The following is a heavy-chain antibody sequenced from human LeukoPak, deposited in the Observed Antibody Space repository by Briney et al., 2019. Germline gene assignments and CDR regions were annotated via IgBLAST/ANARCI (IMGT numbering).Heavy chain of an antibody. CDR1: GFTFSSYS. J-gene: IGHJ4*02. Sequence: PGGSLRLSCAASGFTFSSYSMNWVRQAPGKGLEWVSSISSSSSYIYYADSVKGRFTISRDNAKNSLYLQMNSLRAEDTAVYYCAKGPSIAARPDYFDYWGQGTLVTVSS. D-gene: IGHD6-6*01. CDR3: AKGPSIAARPDYFDY. V-gene: IGHV3-21*04. CDR2: ISSSSSYI.